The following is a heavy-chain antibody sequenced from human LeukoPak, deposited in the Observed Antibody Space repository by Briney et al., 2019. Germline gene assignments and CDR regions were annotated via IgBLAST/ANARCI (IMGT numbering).Heavy chain of an antibody. V-gene: IGHV1-24*01. Sequence: ASVKVSCKVSGYTLTELYMHWVRQAPGKGLEWMGGFDPEDGETIYAQKFQGRVTMTEDTSTDTAYMELSSLRSEDTAVYYCATDLGYCSSTSCYSIGWGQGTLVTVSS. J-gene: IGHJ4*02. CDR3: ATDLGYCSSTSCYSIG. CDR2: FDPEDGET. CDR1: GYTLTELY. D-gene: IGHD2-2*01.